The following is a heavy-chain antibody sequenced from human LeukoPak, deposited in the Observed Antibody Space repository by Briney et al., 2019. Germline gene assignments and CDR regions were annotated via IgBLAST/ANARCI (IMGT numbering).Heavy chain of an antibody. CDR1: GFTFSRLA. CDR2: IYYSGST. D-gene: IGHD3-3*01. CDR3: ARHAEGCDFWSGATGDFDY. J-gene: IGHJ4*02. Sequence: PGGSLRLSCAASGFTFSRLAMTWVRQPPGKGLEWIGSIYYSGSTYYNPSLKSRVTISVDTSKNQFSLKLSSVTAADTAVYYCARHAEGCDFWSGATGDFDYWGQGTLVTVSS. V-gene: IGHV4-39*01.